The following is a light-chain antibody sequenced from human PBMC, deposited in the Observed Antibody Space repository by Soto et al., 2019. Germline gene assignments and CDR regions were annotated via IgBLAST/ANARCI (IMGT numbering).Light chain of an antibody. CDR3: GSYTVSGTYV. Sequence: QSVLTQPASVSGSPGQSITISCTGTSSDVGGYNYVSWYQQHPGKAPKLMIYAVSNRPSGVSNRFSGSKPGNTATLTISGLQAEDEADYYCGSYTVSGTYVFGTGTQVTVL. J-gene: IGLJ1*01. V-gene: IGLV2-14*01. CDR1: SSDVGGYNY. CDR2: AVS.